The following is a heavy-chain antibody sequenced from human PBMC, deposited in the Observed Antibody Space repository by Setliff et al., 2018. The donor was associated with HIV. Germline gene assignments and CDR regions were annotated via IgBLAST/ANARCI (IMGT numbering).Heavy chain of an antibody. V-gene: IGHV3-74*01. Sequence: GGSLRLSCAASGFTFSNYWMHWVRQAPGKGLMWVSRISTDGSSTIYADSVKGRFTISRDNSKNTLFLQMNSLRAEDTAVYYCTRVFLEWVIGMDVWGKGTTVTVSS. CDR2: ISTDGSST. J-gene: IGHJ6*03. D-gene: IGHD3-3*01. CDR3: TRVFLEWVIGMDV. CDR1: GFTFSNYW.